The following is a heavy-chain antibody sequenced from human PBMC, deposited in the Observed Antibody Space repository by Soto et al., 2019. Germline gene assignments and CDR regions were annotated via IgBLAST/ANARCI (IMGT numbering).Heavy chain of an antibody. D-gene: IGHD3-10*01. CDR3: GRGLWSNAFDI. V-gene: IGHV4-59*01. CDR1: GGSISSYY. CDR2: IYYSGST. J-gene: IGHJ3*02. Sequence: QVQLQESGPGLVKPSETLSLTCTVSGGSISSYYWSWIRQPPGKGLEWIGYIYYSGSTNYNPSLKSRVTTAVDASKNQCSLKLTSVTAADAGVYYCGRGLWSNAFDIWGQGTMVTVSS.